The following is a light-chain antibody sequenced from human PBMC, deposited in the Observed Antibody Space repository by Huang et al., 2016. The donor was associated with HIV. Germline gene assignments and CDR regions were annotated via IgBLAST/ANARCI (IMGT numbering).Light chain of an antibody. CDR1: QDIGTS. J-gene: IGKJ5*01. CDR3: HQHHTYPIT. V-gene: IGKV1-9*01. CDR2: GAS. Sequence: QLTQSPPYLSASVGDKIITPCRASQDIGTSLAWYQQKTGRAPKLLISGASTLQTGVPSRFSGESAGTSFTLFITGLQPEDFATYYCHQHHTYPITFGQGTRLDIK.